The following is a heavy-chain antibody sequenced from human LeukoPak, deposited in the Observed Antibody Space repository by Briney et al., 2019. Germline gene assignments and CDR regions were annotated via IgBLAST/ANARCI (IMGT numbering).Heavy chain of an antibody. D-gene: IGHD6-13*01. Sequence: PGGSLRLSCAVSGFTLRRKYMSSVRQAPGKGLEWDSVIHIRGRIYYADSVEGPVSVSRDDSNNTLYRQMRSLRGEDTAVYYCARVGLSAAGYPPSMSLHPLDYWGQGTRVTVSS. CDR2: IHIRGRI. V-gene: IGHV3-53*01. J-gene: IGHJ4*02. CDR3: ARVGLSAAGYPPSMSLHPLDY. CDR1: GFTLRRKY.